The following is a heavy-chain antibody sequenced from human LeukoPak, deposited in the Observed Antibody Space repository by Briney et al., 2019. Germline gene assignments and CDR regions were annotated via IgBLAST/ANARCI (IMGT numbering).Heavy chain of an antibody. J-gene: IGHJ5*02. V-gene: IGHV3-23*01. Sequence: GGSLRLSCAASGLHFSGTAMSWVRQAPGKGLEWVSAISHDGMNAYHADSVKGRFTISRDNSKKTVSLEMSSLTAADTGVYYCAKDGAQYSSGPECDPRGQGALVTVSP. CDR2: ISHDGMNA. CDR3: AKDGAQYSSGPECDP. CDR1: GLHFSGTA. D-gene: IGHD6-19*01.